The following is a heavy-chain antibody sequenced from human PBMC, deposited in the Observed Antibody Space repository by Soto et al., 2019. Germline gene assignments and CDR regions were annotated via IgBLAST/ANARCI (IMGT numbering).Heavy chain of an antibody. V-gene: IGHV3-21*01. CDR2: ISSSSSYI. J-gene: IGHJ2*01. CDR1: GFTFSSYS. Sequence: PGGSLRLSCAASGFTFSSYSMNWVRQAPGKGLEWVSSISSSSSYIYYADSVKGRFTISRDNAKNSLYLQMNSLRAEDTAVYYCARDPAAAMKDWYIDLWGRGTLVTVSS. CDR3: ARDPAAAMKDWYIDL. D-gene: IGHD2-2*01.